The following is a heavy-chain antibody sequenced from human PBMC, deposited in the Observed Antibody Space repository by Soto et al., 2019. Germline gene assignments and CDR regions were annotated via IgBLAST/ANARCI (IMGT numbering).Heavy chain of an antibody. CDR3: AREAFGSRNFYSLGPPDY. D-gene: IGHD3-10*01. V-gene: IGHV3-30*04. CDR2: ISHEGTNI. CDR1: GFTFSNYA. J-gene: IGHJ4*02. Sequence: QEQLVESGGGVVQPGRSLRLSCAASGFTFSNYAMYWVRQAPGKGPEWVAVISHEGTNIFYADSVKGRFTISRDNSNNTMFLQRTSLRVEDTAVYYCAREAFGSRNFYSLGPPDYWGQGSLVTVSS.